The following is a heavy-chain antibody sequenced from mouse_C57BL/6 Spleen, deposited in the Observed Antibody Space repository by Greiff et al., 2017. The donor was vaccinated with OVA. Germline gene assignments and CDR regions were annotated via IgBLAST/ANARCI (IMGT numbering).Heavy chain of an antibody. CDR2: IYPRSGNT. CDR3: ARRGGSSYDEDYLVY. V-gene: IGHV1-81*01. J-gene: IGHJ2*01. CDR1: GYTFTSYG. D-gene: IGHD1-1*01. Sequence: QVQLQQSGAELARPGASVKLSCKASGYTFTSYGISWVKQRTGQGLEWIGEIYPRSGNTYYNEKFKGKATLTADKSSSTAYMVLRSLTSEDSAVYFCARRGGSSYDEDYLVYWGQGTTLTVSS.